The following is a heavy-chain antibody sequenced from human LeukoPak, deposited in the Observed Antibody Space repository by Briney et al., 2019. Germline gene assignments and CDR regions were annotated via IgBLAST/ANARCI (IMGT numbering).Heavy chain of an antibody. CDR1: GFIFSNYA. Sequence: QPGGSLRLSCAASGFIFSNYAMRGVRQAQGKGVEWVSAISAGGDSTDLADSVKGRFTVSRDNAKNTLYLQMNTPRVEDTAVYYCAKGVLPLPHQDALDFWGQGTLVTVSS. D-gene: IGHD3-10*01. CDR2: ISAGGDST. V-gene: IGHV3-23*01. J-gene: IGHJ3*01. CDR3: AKGVLPLPHQDALDF.